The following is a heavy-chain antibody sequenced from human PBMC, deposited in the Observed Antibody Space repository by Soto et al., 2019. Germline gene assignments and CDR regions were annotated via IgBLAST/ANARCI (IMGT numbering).Heavy chain of an antibody. CDR2: INHRGIT. CDR3: ARLYSTSSATFYFYYGMDV. Sequence: SETLSLTCAVSGGSFSGYYLSWIRQSPGKGLEWIGEINHRGITTYNPSLKRRLTTIANTSKNQFSLRLSPVTAADTAVYYCARLYSTSSATFYFYYGMDVWGQGTTVTVSS. J-gene: IGHJ6*02. CDR1: GGSFSGYY. D-gene: IGHD6-6*01. V-gene: IGHV4-34*01.